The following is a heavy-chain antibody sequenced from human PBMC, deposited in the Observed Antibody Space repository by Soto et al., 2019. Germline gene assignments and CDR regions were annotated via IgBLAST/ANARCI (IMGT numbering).Heavy chain of an antibody. CDR1: GFTFSSYA. CDR2: ISYDGSNK. V-gene: IGHV3-30-3*01. Sequence: QVQLVESGGGVVQPGRSLRLSCVASGFTFSSYAMHWVRQAPGKGLEWVAVISYDGSNKYYADSVKGRFTISRDNSKNTLYLQMNSLRAEDTAVYYCARDEMADYWGQGTLVTVSS. J-gene: IGHJ4*02. CDR3: ARDEMADY.